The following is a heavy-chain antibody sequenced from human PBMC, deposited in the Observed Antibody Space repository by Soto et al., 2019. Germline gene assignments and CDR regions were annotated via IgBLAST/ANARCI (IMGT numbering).Heavy chain of an antibody. V-gene: IGHV3-33*01. J-gene: IGHJ4*02. CDR3: VRDDDYEGNGLDY. CDR1: GFSFSNYG. CDR2: IPNDGNYQ. Sequence: QVQLVESGGGVVQPGRSLRLSCEASGFSFSNYGMHWVRQAPGKGLEWVAVIPNDGNYQYYTDSVKGRFTISRDHSNHILSLQMNSLRAEDTAVYYCVRDDDYEGNGLDYWGQGILVTVSS. D-gene: IGHD4-17*01.